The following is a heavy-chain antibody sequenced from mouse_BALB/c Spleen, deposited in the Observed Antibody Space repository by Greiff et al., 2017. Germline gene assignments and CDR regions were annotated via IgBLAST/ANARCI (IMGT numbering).Heavy chain of an antibody. V-gene: IGHV5-4*02. D-gene: IGHD2-2*01. J-gene: IGHJ3*01. CDR2: ISDGGSYT. CDR3: ARAGIYYGYPLFAY. CDR1: GFTFSDYY. Sequence: EVHLVESGGGLVKPGGSLKLSCAASGFTFSDYYMYWVRQTPEKRLEWVATISDGGSYTYYPDSVKGRFTISRDNAKNNLYLQMSSLKSEDTAMYYCARAGIYYGYPLFAYWGQGTLVTVSA.